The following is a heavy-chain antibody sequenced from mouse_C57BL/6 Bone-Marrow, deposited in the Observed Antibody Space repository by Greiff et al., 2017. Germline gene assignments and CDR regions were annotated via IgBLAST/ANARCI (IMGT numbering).Heavy chain of an antibody. CDR3: ATLGPPWFAY. D-gene: IGHD4-1*01. Sequence: EVQLQQSGPGLVKPSQSLSLTCSVTGYSITSGYYWNWIRQFPGNKLEWMGYISYDGSNNYNPSLKNRISITRDTSKNQFFLKLNSVTTEDTATXYCATLGPPWFAYWGQGTLVTVSA. CDR2: ISYDGSN. V-gene: IGHV3-6*01. J-gene: IGHJ3*01. CDR1: GYSITSGYY.